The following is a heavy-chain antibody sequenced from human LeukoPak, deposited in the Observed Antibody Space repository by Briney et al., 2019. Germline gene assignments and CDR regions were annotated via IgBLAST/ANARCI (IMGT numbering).Heavy chain of an antibody. J-gene: IGHJ1*01. CDR2: ISSSSSTI. D-gene: IGHD2-21*02. V-gene: IGHV3-48*04. CDR3: ARAAAYCGGDCYPTGYFQH. CDR1: GFTFSSYS. Sequence: GGSLRLSCAASGFTFSSYSMNWVRQAPGKGLEWVSYISSSSSTIYYADSVKGRFTISRDNAKNSLYLQMNSLRAEDTAVYYCARAAAYCGGDCYPTGYFQHWGQGTLVTVSS.